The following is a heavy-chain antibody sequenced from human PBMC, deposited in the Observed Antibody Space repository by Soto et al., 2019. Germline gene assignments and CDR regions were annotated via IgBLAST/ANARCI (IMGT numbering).Heavy chain of an antibody. CDR3: ARGSVFYETSGYYPPDD. CDR2: ISSSSSYI. Sequence: GGSLRLSCAASGFTFMSYTMNWVRQAPGTGLEWVASISSSSSYIEYADSLKGRFTISRDNAKNSVHLQMRSLRAEDTAVYYCARGSVFYETSGYYPPDDWGQGTLVTVSS. D-gene: IGHD3-22*01. CDR1: GFTFMSYT. V-gene: IGHV3-21*01. J-gene: IGHJ4*02.